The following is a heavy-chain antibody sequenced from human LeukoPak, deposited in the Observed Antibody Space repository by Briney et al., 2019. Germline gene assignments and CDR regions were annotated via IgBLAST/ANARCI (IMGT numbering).Heavy chain of an antibody. J-gene: IGHJ4*02. Sequence: PGGSLRLSCAASGFTFSSYAMHWVRQAPGKGLEYVSAISNNGGSTYYANSVKGRFTISRDNSKNTLYLQMGSLRAEDMAVYYCARAYDFWSGYYNYWGQGTLVTVSS. CDR3: ARAYDFWSGYYNY. CDR2: ISNNGGST. V-gene: IGHV3-64*01. D-gene: IGHD3-3*01. CDR1: GFTFSSYA.